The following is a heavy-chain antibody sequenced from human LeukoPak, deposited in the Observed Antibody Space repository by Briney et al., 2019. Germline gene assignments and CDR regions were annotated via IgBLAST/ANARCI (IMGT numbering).Heavy chain of an antibody. Sequence: PGGTLRLSCAASGFTFSNYGMNWVRQAPGKGLEWVAVISYDGSNKYYADSVKGRFTISRDSSKNTLYLQMTSLRAEDTAVYYCARDATAGATRGDAFDIWGQGTMVTVSS. CDR1: GFTFSNYG. CDR3: ARDATAGATRGDAFDI. D-gene: IGHD1-26*01. J-gene: IGHJ3*02. CDR2: ISYDGSNK. V-gene: IGHV3-30*03.